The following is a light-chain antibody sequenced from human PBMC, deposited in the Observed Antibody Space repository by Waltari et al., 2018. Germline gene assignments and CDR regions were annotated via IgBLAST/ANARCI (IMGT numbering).Light chain of an antibody. CDR2: AAS. V-gene: IGKV1-8*01. J-gene: IGKJ4*01. CDR1: QDVSSY. Sequence: AIRMTQSPSSLSASTGDRVHITCRASQDVSSYVAWYQQKPGKVPKLLIYAASTLQSGVPSRFSGSGSGTNFSLTIACLQSDDFAVYYCQQYYTYPVAFGGGAKVEVK. CDR3: QQYYTYPVA.